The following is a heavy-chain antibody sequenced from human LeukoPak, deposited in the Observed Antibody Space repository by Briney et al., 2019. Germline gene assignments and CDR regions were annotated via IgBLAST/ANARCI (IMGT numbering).Heavy chain of an antibody. CDR1: GGSISSGGYY. CDR2: IYYSGST. V-gene: IGHV4-31*03. J-gene: IGHJ6*02. D-gene: IGHD3-10*01. CDR3: ARAATMVRGVTAPLYYYYGMDV. Sequence: PSETLSLTCTVSGGSISSGGYYWSWIRQHPGKGLEWIGYIYYSGSTYYNPSLKSRVTISADTSKNQFSLKLSSVTAADTAVYYCARAATMVRGVTAPLYYYYGMDVWGQGTTVTVSS.